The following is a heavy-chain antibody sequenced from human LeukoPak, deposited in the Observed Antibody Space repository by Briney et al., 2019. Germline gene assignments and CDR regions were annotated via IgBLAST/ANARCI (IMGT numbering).Heavy chain of an antibody. Sequence: GGSLGLSCAGSGFTFSSYGMHWVGQAPGRGREGVALMWYDGSNKYYADSVKGRLTISRDNSKNTLYLQMNSLRAEDTAVYYCAREGPRGNSQFDYWGQGTLVTVSS. CDR2: MWYDGSNK. J-gene: IGHJ4*02. CDR1: GFTFSSYG. D-gene: IGHD2/OR15-2a*01. CDR3: AREGPRGNSQFDY. V-gene: IGHV3-33*01.